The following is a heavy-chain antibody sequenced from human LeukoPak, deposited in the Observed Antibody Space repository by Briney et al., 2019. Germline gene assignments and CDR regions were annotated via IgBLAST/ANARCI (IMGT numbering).Heavy chain of an antibody. J-gene: IGHJ4*02. V-gene: IGHV3-30*02. CDR3: EKEAEDGYYYSSNFDY. CDR1: GFTFSSYG. D-gene: IGHD3-22*01. Sequence: GGSLRLSCAASGFTFSSYGMHCVRQAPGKGLEWVTFIRYDGSNKYYADSVKGRFTISRDNSKNTLYLQMNSLRAEDTAVYYCEKEAEDGYYYSSNFDYWGQRTLVTVSS. CDR2: IRYDGSNK.